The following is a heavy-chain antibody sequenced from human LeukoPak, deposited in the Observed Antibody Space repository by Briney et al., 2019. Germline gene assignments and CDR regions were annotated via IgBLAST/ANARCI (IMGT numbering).Heavy chain of an antibody. D-gene: IGHD3-22*01. CDR3: AKVGGAGNYTLEAFDM. CDR2: INPNSGGT. J-gene: IGHJ3*02. Sequence: ASVKVSCKASGYTFTHYYIHWVRQAPGQGLAWVGWINPNSGGTNYAQKFHGRVTMTRDTSISTAYMELSRLQSDEAAVYYCAKVGGAGNYTLEAFDMRGQGTLVTVSS. V-gene: IGHV1-2*02. CDR1: GYTFTHYY.